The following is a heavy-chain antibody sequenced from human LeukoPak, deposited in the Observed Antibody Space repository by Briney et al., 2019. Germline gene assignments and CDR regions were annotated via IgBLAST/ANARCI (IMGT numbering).Heavy chain of an antibody. Sequence: GRSLRLSCAASGFTFSDYGIHWVRQAPGKGLEWVAIIWSDGSNKYYADSVKGRFTISRDDSKNTVHLQMNSLRAEDTALYFCGRDRRSAYFDYLGQATLVTAS. CDR3: GRDRRSAYFDY. CDR1: GFTFSDYG. CDR2: IWSDGSNK. V-gene: IGHV3-33*01. J-gene: IGHJ4*02. D-gene: IGHD4-17*01.